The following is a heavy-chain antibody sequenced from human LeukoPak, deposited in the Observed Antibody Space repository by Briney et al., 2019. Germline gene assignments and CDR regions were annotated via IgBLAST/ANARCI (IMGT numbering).Heavy chain of an antibody. D-gene: IGHD3-10*01. CDR2: IWYDGSNK. CDR1: GFTFSSYG. CDR3: AKDGGSGSYYHFDY. Sequence: GGSLRLSCAASGFTFSSYGMHWVRQAPGKGLEWVAVIWYDGSNKYYADSVKGRFTISRDNSKNTLYLQMNSLRAEDTAVYYCAKDGGSGSYYHFDYWGQGTLVTVSS. J-gene: IGHJ4*02. V-gene: IGHV3-33*06.